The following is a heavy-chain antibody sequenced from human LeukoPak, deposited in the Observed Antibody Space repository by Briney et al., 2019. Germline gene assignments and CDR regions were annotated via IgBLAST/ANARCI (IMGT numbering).Heavy chain of an antibody. D-gene: IGHD2/OR15-2a*01. CDR2: IWYDGSNK. V-gene: IGHV3-33*01. CDR1: GSIFNSYG. CDR3: AREGPRGNSQFDY. Sequence: PGGSLRLSCAASGSIFNSYGMHWVRQAPGKGLEWVALIWYDGSNKYYTDSVKGRFTISRDNSKNTLHLEMNSLRAEDTAIYYCAREGPRGNSQFDYWGQGTLVTVSS. J-gene: IGHJ4*02.